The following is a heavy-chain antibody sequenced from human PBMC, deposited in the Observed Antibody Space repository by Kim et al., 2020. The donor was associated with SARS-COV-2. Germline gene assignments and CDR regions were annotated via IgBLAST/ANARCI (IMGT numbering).Heavy chain of an antibody. CDR2: ST. CDR3: ARGAAMVPDY. V-gene: IGHV4-31*02. D-gene: IGHD5-18*01. J-gene: IGHJ4*02. Sequence: STYYNPYPKSRVTISVDTSKNQFSLKLSSVTAADTAVYYCARGAAMVPDYWGQGTLVTVSS.